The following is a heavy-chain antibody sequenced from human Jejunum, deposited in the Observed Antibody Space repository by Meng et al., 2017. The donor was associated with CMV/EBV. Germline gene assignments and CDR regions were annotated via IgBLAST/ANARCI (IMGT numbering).Heavy chain of an antibody. J-gene: IGHJ3*02. D-gene: IGHD3-22*01. CDR2: VYYSGTT. CDR1: CINAASYY. Sequence: CINAASYYWGWIRQTPGKGLEWIGVVYYSGTTFYTPSLKSRVTISVDTSKNHFSLRLTSVTAADTAVYYCARAIDYYESSGAFDIWGQGTMVTVSS. V-gene: IGHV4-39*07. CDR3: ARAIDYYESSGAFDI.